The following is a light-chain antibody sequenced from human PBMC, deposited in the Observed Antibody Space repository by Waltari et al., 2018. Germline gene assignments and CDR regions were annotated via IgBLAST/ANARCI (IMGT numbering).Light chain of an antibody. CDR2: WES. V-gene: IGKV4-1*01. Sequence: DIVMTQSPDSLAVSLGERATINCKSSQSLLYSSNNKNFLAWYQQKPGQPPKLLIYWESIRDSGVPDRFSGSGSGTDFTLTITILQAEDVAVYYCQQYYSIPPWTFGQGTKVEVK. J-gene: IGKJ1*01. CDR3: QQYYSIPPWT. CDR1: QSLLYSSNNKNF.